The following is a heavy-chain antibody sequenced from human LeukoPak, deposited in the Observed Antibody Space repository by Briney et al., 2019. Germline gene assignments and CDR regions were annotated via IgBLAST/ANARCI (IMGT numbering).Heavy chain of an antibody. CDR1: GGSFSGYY. CDR3: ARDADYYDSSGYYSLYFDY. V-gene: IGHV4-34*01. J-gene: IGHJ4*02. D-gene: IGHD3-22*01. Sequence: SETLSLTCAVYGGSFSGYYWSWIRQPPGKGLEWIGEINHSGSTTYNPSLKSRVTISVDTSKNQFSLKLSSVTAADTAVYYCARDADYYDSSGYYSLYFDYWGQGTLVTVSS. CDR2: INHSGST.